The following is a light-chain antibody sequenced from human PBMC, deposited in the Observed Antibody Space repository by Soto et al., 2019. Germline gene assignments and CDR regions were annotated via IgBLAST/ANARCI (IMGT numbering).Light chain of an antibody. CDR1: NIGSKS. J-gene: IGLJ2*01. V-gene: IGLV3-21*04. CDR3: QVWDSSSDHVV. Sequence: SYELTQPPSVSVAPGKTARITCGGNNIGSKSVHWYQQEPGQAPVLVIYYDSDRPSGIPERFCGSNSGNTATLTISRVEAGDEADYYCQVWDSSSDHVVFGGGTTLTVL. CDR2: YDS.